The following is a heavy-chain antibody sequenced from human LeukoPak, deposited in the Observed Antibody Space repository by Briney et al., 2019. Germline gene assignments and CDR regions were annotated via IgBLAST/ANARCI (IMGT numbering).Heavy chain of an antibody. CDR1: GFTFDDYA. V-gene: IGHV3-9*03. CDR2: ISWNSGSI. Sequence: PGRSLRPSCAASGFTFDDYAMHWVRQAPGKGLEWVSGISWNSGSIGYADSVKGRFTISRDNAKNSLYLQMNSLRAEDMALYYCAKDISSSPRYMDVWGKGTTVTVSS. J-gene: IGHJ6*03. D-gene: IGHD6-13*01. CDR3: AKDISSSPRYMDV.